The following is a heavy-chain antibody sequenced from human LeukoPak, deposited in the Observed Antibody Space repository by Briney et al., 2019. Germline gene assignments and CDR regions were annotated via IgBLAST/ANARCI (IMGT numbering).Heavy chain of an antibody. J-gene: IGHJ4*02. D-gene: IGHD3-22*01. Sequence: GGSLRLSCAASGFTISSYAMTWVRQAPGKGLEWVSLISGSATYYAYSVKGRFTISRDNSKNTLYLEMKSLRVEDTALFYCAKGPQVGSGYHPDYWGQGTLVTVSS. CDR2: ISGSAT. V-gene: IGHV3-23*01. CDR3: AKGPQVGSGYHPDY. CDR1: GFTISSYA.